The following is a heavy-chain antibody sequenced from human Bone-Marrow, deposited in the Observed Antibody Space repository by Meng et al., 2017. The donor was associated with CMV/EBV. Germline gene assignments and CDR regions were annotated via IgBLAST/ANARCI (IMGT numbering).Heavy chain of an antibody. V-gene: IGHV3-30-3*01. CDR1: GFTFSDYY. CDR3: ARDPRGIAARTSGDY. D-gene: IGHD6-6*01. Sequence: GGSLRLSCAASGFTFSDYYMSWIRQAPGKGLEWVAVISYDGSNKYYADSVKGRFTISRDNSKNTLYLQMNSLRAEDTAVYYCARDPRGIAARTSGDYWGQGTLVTVSS. CDR2: ISYDGSNK. J-gene: IGHJ4*02.